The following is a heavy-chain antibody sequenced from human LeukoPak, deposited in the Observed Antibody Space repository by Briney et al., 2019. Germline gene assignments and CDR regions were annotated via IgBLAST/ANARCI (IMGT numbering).Heavy chain of an antibody. CDR2: ISYDGCNK. V-gene: IGHV3-30*18. J-gene: IGHJ2*01. Sequence: GRSLRLSCAASGFTFSSYGMHWVRQAPGKGLEWVAVISYDGCNKYYADSVKGRSTISRDNSKNTLYLQMNSLRAEDTAVYYCAKGTYYYGSTESTGSWYFDLWGRGTLVTVSS. CDR3: AKGTYYYGSTESTGSWYFDL. D-gene: IGHD3-10*01. CDR1: GFTFSSYG.